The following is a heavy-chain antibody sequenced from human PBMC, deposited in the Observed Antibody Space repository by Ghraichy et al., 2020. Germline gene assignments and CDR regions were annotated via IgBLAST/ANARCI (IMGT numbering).Heavy chain of an antibody. Sequence: LTCAASGFTFSHYGMHWVRQAPGKGLEWVAFIRFDGNNRYYADSVKGRLTISRDNSKDTLYLQMNSLRPDDTAVYYCAKHDELERRRCFDYWGQGTLVTVSS. V-gene: IGHV3-30*02. CDR2: IRFDGNNR. D-gene: IGHD1-1*01. CDR3: AKHDELERRRCFDY. CDR1: GFTFSHYG. J-gene: IGHJ4*02.